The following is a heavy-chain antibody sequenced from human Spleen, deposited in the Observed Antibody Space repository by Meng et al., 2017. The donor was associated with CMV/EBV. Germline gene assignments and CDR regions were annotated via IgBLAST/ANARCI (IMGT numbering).Heavy chain of an antibody. CDR2: IYTSGST. Sequence: SETLSLTCTVSGGSISSYYWSWIRQPAGKGLEWIGRIYTSGSTNYNPSLKSRVTMSVDTSKNQFSLKLSSVTAADTAVYYCARASGGGANLNNWYFDLWGRGTLVTVSS. CDR3: ARASGGGANLNNWYFDL. V-gene: IGHV4-4*07. D-gene: IGHD3-16*01. J-gene: IGHJ2*01. CDR1: GGSISSYY.